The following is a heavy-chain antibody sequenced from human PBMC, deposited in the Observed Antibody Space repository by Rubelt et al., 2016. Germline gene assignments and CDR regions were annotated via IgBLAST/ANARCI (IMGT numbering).Heavy chain of an antibody. J-gene: IGHJ6*04. CDR3: ARVSVPAAINRRLQPMDV. V-gene: IGHV3-23*01. Sequence: GKGLAWVSAISGSGGSTYYADSVKGRFTISRDNSKNTLYLQMNSLRAEDTALYYCARVSVPAAINRRLQPMDVWGKGTTVTVSS. CDR2: ISGSGGST. D-gene: IGHD2-2*01.